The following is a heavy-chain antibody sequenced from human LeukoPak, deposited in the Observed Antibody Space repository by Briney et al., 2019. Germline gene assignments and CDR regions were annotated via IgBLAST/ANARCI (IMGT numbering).Heavy chain of an antibody. CDR3: ARQYGDYAFDI. V-gene: IGHV5-51*01. CDR1: GNSFTNYW. J-gene: IGHJ3*02. Sequence: GESLKISCKGSGNSFTNYWIGWVRQMPGKGLEWMGIVYPGDSETRYSPSFQGQVTFSVDKPITTAYLQWSSLKASDTAMYYCARQYGDYAFDIWGQGTTVTVSS. D-gene: IGHD4-17*01. CDR2: VYPGDSET.